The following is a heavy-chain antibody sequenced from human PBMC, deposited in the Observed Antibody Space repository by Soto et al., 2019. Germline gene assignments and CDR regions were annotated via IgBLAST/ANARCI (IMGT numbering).Heavy chain of an antibody. D-gene: IGHD6-19*01. J-gene: IGHJ4*02. CDR1: GGSISSSNW. CDR2: IYHSGCT. CDR3: ARDKRQWLDYYFDY. Sequence: SETLSLTYAVSGGSISSSNWWSWVRQPPGKGLEWIGEIYHSGCTNYNPSLKSRVTISVDKSKNQFSLKLSSVTAADTAVYYCARDKRQWLDYYFDYWGQGTLVTVSS. V-gene: IGHV4-4*02.